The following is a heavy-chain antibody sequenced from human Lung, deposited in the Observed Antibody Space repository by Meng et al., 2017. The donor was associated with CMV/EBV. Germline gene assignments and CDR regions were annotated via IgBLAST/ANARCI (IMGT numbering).Heavy chain of an antibody. CDR3: ARVEVGITSGDY. CDR2: INAYNGYT. Sequence: VWLVIVGGEVNKRGASVKVSCKASGYTFTNYGSTWVLQAPGQGIEWMGWINAYNGYTNYAPTLQGRVTMTTDTSTSTAYMELRSLRSDDTAVDYCARVEVGITSGDYWGQGTLVTVSS. D-gene: IGHD1-26*01. J-gene: IGHJ4*02. CDR1: GYTFTNYG. V-gene: IGHV1-18*01.